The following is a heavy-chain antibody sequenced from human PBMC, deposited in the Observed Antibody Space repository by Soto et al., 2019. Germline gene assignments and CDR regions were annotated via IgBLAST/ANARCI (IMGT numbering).Heavy chain of an antibody. Sequence: QVLLQESGPGLVKPSETLSLICLVSGGSITTGGYSWSWIRQHPGKGLDWIGNIYYSGSTSYNPSLKSRLTISVDTSRNQFSLKLTSVTAAETAVYYCARDAGEQRGLDFWGQGTLVTVSS. J-gene: IGHJ4*02. CDR1: GGSITTGGYS. V-gene: IGHV4-31*03. CDR2: IYYSGST. D-gene: IGHD3-16*01. CDR3: ARDAGEQRGLDF.